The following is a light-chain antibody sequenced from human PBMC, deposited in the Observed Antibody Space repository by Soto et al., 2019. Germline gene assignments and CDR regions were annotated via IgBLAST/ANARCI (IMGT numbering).Light chain of an antibody. J-gene: IGKJ2*01. V-gene: IGKV3-15*01. Sequence: DIVMTQSPATLSVSPGERATLSCRASQSIASNLAWYQQKPGQAPRLLIYGASTRATGIPARFSGSGSGTDFTLTITSLQSEDFAVYYCQQYDNWPVYTFGQGTKLEIK. CDR2: GAS. CDR3: QQYDNWPVYT. CDR1: QSIASN.